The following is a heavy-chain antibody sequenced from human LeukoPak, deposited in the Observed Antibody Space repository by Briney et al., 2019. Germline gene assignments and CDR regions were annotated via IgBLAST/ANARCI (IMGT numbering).Heavy chain of an antibody. CDR2: ISYDGSNK. Sequence: GGSLRLSCAASGFTFSSYAMHWVRQAPGKGLEWVAVISYDGSNKYYADSVKGRFTISRDNSKNTLYLQMNSLRAEDTAVYYCASGWFGFYWGQGTLVTVSS. CDR1: GFTFSSYA. V-gene: IGHV3-30*14. CDR3: ASGWFGFY. D-gene: IGHD3-10*01. J-gene: IGHJ4*02.